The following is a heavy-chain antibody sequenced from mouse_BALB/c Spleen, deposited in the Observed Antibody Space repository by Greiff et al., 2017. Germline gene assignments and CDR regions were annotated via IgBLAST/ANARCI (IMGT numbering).Heavy chain of an antibody. D-gene: IGHD1-1*01. CDR3: SPYYGSSYNY. J-gene: IGHJ2*01. Sequence: VQLQQSGTVLARPGASVKMSCKASGYTFTSYWMHWVKQRPGQGLEWIGAFYPGNSDTSYNQKFKGKAKLTAVTSTSTAYMELSSLTNEDSAVYYCSPYYGSSYNYWGQGTTLTVSS. V-gene: IGHV1-5*01. CDR2: FYPGNSDT. CDR1: GYTFTSYW.